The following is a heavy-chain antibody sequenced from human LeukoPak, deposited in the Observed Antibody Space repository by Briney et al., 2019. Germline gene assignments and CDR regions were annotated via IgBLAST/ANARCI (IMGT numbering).Heavy chain of an antibody. CDR3: AKTTSGYSSGRFPGWPVDF. D-gene: IGHD6-19*01. V-gene: IGHV3-23*01. CDR1: GFTFSSYA. Sequence: GGSLRLSCAASGFTFSSYAMYWVRQAPGKGLEWVSGIFGSGGSTHYADSVKGRFTISRDNSKNTVYLQMNSLRAEDTAVYYCAKTTSGYSSGRFPGWPVDFWGQGTLVTVSS. CDR2: IFGSGGST. J-gene: IGHJ4*02.